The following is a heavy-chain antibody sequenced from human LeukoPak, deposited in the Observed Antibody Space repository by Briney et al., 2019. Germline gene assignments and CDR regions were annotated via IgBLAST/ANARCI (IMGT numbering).Heavy chain of an antibody. CDR2: ISYLSSHV. CDR3: GRAFPPLRTSSAGDL. D-gene: IGHD3-16*01. V-gene: IGHV3-21*01. J-gene: IGHJ4*02. CDR1: GFTFSDYD. Sequence: GGSLRLSCSASGFTFSDYDMNWVRQAPGKGMEWVSSISYLSSHVYYGDSVKGRFSISRDNAKNSLYLQMNSLGAEDTAIYYCGRAFPPLRTSSAGDLWGQGILVTVSS.